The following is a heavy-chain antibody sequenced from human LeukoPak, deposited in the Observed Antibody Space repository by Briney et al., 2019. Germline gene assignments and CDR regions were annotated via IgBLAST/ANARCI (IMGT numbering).Heavy chain of an antibody. CDR1: GGSFSGYY. J-gene: IGHJ6*02. D-gene: IGHD1-26*01. CDR3: ARGVGNSFYNYYGMDV. Sequence: PSETLSLTCAVYGGSFSGYYWSWIRQPPGKGLEWSGEINHSGSTNYNPSLKSRVTITVDTSKNQFSLKLSSVAAADTAVYYCARGVGNSFYNYYGMDVWGQGTTVTVSS. CDR2: INHSGST. V-gene: IGHV4-34*01.